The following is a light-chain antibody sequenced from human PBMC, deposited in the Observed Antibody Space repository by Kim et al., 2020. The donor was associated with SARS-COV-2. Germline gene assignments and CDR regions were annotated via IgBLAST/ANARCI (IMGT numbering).Light chain of an antibody. Sequence: GQSNTIPCPGTDSDVCSYKYVSWYQQHPGKAPQLMIYDVSKRPSGVSNRFSGSKSGNTASLTISGLQAEGEADYYFRSYTSRSTLVFGGGTKLTVL. J-gene: IGLJ3*02. CDR1: DSDVCSYKY. V-gene: IGLV2-14*04. CDR3: RSYTSRSTLV. CDR2: DVS.